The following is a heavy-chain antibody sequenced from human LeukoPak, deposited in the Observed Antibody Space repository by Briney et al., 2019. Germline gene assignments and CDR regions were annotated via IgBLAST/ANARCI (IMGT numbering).Heavy chain of an antibody. Sequence: RASVKVSCKASGYTFTSYGISWVRQAPGQGLEWMGWISAYNGNTNYAQKLQGRVTMTTDTSTSTAYMELRSLRSDDTAVYYCARGDPRRRNGPYFDYWGKGTTVTVSS. CDR1: GYTFTSYG. CDR2: ISAYNGNT. D-gene: IGHD2-8*01. V-gene: IGHV1-18*01. J-gene: IGHJ4*03. CDR3: ARGDPRRRNGPYFDY.